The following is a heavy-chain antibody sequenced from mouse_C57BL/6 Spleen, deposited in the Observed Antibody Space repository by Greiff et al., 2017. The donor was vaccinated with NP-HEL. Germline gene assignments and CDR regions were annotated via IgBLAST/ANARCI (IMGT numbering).Heavy chain of an antibody. D-gene: IGHD2-4*01. J-gene: IGHJ1*03. V-gene: IGHV1-72*01. CDR3: ARCYYDYDVDWYFDV. Sequence: QVQLKQPGAELVKPGASVKLSCKASGYTFTSYWMHWVKQRPGRGLEWIGRIDPNSGGTKYNEKFKSKATLTVDKPSSTAYMQLSSLTSEDSAVYYCARCYYDYDVDWYFDVWGTGTTVTVSS. CDR2: IDPNSGGT. CDR1: GYTFTSYW.